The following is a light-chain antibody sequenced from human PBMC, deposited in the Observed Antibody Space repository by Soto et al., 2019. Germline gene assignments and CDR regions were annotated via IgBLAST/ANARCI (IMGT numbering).Light chain of an antibody. CDR3: QQYNTYST. J-gene: IGKJ5*01. V-gene: IGKV3D-15*01. CDR2: DAS. Sequence: EIVMTQSPGTLSVSPGGRATLSRRASQSVSSNLACYQQKPGQAPRLLIYDASNRATGIPARFSGSGSGTDFTLTISSLEPEDFATYYCQQYNTYSTFGQGTRLEIK. CDR1: QSVSSN.